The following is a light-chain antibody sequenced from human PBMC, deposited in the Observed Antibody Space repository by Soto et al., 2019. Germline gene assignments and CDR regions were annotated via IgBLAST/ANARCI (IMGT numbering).Light chain of an antibody. CDR2: STS. CDR3: QQRSSWPFT. Sequence: ELVLTQSPATLSLSPGERATLSCRASQSIGSYLAWYQQKPGQAPRLLIYSTSNRATGIPARFSGRGSGTDFTLTISSLETEDFALYYCQQRSSWPFTFGPGTRVDVK. V-gene: IGKV3-11*01. J-gene: IGKJ3*01. CDR1: QSIGSY.